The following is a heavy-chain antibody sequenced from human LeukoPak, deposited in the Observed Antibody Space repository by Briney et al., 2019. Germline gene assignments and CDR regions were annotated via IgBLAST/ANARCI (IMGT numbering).Heavy chain of an antibody. CDR3: ARMYTDGWYEY. CDR2: IHYTGAT. J-gene: IGHJ4*02. V-gene: IGHV4-39*01. D-gene: IGHD6-19*01. Sequence: TSETLSLTCSVSGDSVNNNLYFWAWIRQPPGKGLKWVGSIHYTGATYYSPSLKSRVTISIDTSKNQFSLRLTSLTAADTAVYYCARMYTDGWYEYWGQGILVTVSS. CDR1: GDSVNNNLYF.